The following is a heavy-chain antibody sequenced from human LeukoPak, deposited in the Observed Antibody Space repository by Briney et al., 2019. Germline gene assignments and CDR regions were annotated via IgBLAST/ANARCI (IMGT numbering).Heavy chain of an antibody. CDR2: INHSGST. J-gene: IGHJ4*02. D-gene: IGHD5/OR15-5a*01. V-gene: IGHV4-34*01. Sequence: SETLSLTCAVYGGSFSGYYWSWIRQPPGKGLEWIGEINHSGSTNYNPSLKSRVTISVDTSKNQFSLKLSSVTAADTAVYYCARRERGYSVYSLGYWGQGTLVTVSS. CDR3: ARRERGYSVYSLGY. CDR1: GGSFSGYY.